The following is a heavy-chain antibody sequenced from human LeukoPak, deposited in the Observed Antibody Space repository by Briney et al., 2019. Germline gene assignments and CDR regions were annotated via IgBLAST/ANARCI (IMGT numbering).Heavy chain of an antibody. CDR2: IKKDGSEK. CDR1: GFTFSSFW. CDR3: ASGGHIDY. J-gene: IGHJ4*02. D-gene: IGHD3-16*01. Sequence: GGSLRLSCAASGFTFSSFWTSWVRQAPGKGLEWVANIKKDGSEKYYVDSVKGRFTISRDNAKDSLYLQMNSLRVEDTAVYYCASGGHIDYCGQGTLVTVSS. V-gene: IGHV3-7*05.